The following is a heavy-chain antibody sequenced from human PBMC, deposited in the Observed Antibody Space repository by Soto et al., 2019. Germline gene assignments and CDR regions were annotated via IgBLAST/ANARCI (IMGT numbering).Heavy chain of an antibody. Sequence: PGGSLRLSCAASGFTFNTYGMHWVRQAPGKGLEWVAVISYDGSEKYYVDSVKGRFTISKDNSKNTLYLQMNSLRPEDTAVYYCAKSPNFYCSSPNCYKYYFDHWGQGTRVTV. CDR1: GFTFNTYG. J-gene: IGHJ4*02. CDR3: AKSPNFYCSSPNCYKYYFDH. D-gene: IGHD2-2*02. V-gene: IGHV3-30*18. CDR2: ISYDGSEK.